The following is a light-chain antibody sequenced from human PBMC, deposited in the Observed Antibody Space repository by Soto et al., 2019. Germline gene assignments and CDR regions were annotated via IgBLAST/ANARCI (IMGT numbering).Light chain of an antibody. J-gene: IGKJ2*01. Sequence: DIQMTQSPSTLSASVGDRVTITCRASQSISSWLAWYQQKPGKAPKLLIYKASTLESGVPSRFSGSGSDTEFTLTIRIPQPDDVATYYCKHYGSSLYTFGQGIKVDIK. V-gene: IGKV1-5*03. CDR1: QSISSW. CDR2: KAS. CDR3: KHYGSSLYT.